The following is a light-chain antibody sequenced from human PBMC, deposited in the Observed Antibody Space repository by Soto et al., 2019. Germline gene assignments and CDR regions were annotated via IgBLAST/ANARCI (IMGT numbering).Light chain of an antibody. CDR2: DSS. Sequence: SVRNWLAWYQQKPGRAPQLLIYDSSTLEPGVPSRFRGSGSGTEFTPTIKGLQSHHFARSDCQHYDGYRPEAFREGTRLEIK. J-gene: IGKJ5*01. V-gene: IGKV1-5*01. CDR1: SVRNW. CDR3: QHYDGYRPEA.